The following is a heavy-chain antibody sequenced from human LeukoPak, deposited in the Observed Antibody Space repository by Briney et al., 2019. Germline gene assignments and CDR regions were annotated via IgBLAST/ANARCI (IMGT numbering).Heavy chain of an antibody. V-gene: IGHV3-9*03. CDR3: AKDYTSGWYGAFDI. Sequence: PGRSLRLSCAASGFTFDDYAMHWVRQAPGKGLEWGSGISWNGGTIGYADSVKGRFTISRDNAKNSLYLQMNSLRAEDMAFYYCAKDYTSGWYGAFDIWGQGTMVTVSS. J-gene: IGHJ3*02. CDR2: ISWNGGTI. D-gene: IGHD6-19*01. CDR1: GFTFDDYA.